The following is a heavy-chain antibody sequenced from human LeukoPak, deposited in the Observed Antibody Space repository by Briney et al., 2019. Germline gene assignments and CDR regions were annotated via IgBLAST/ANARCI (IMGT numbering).Heavy chain of an antibody. D-gene: IGHD3-16*02. CDR2: ISSSSSYI. J-gene: IGHJ3*02. V-gene: IGHV3-21*04. Sequence: KPGGSLRLSCAASGFTFSSYSMNWVRQAPGKGLEWVSSISSSSSYIYYADSVKGRFTISRDNSKNTLYLQMNSLRAEDTAVYYCANLYVWGSYRYDAFDIWGQGTMVTVSS. CDR1: GFTFSSYS. CDR3: ANLYVWGSYRYDAFDI.